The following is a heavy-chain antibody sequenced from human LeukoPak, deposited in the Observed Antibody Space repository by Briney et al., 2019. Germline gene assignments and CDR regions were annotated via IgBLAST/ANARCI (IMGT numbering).Heavy chain of an antibody. CDR2: ISAYNGNT. J-gene: IGHJ4*02. V-gene: IGHV1-18*01. D-gene: IGHD6-19*01. CDR1: GYTFTSYG. Sequence: ASVKVSCKASGYTFTSYGISWVRQAPGQGLEWMRWISAYNGNTNYARKLQGRVTMTTDTSTSTAYMELRSLRSDDTAVYYCATVGGVGSSGWYLLDYWGQGTLVTVSS. CDR3: ATVGGVGSSGWYLLDY.